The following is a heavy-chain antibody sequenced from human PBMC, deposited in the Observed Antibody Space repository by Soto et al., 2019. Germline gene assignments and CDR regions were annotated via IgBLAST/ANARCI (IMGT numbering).Heavy chain of an antibody. CDR3: ARGTGSGSFLIDY. Sequence: QVLLVESGGGVVQPGTSLTLSCAASGLPFTSYAMHWVRQTPEKGLQWLTIISSDGSTIHYVDSVKGRFTISRDNSKNTVYLQMNSLRADDTAVYYCARGTGSGSFLIDYWGQGTLVTVSS. CDR2: ISSDGSTI. D-gene: IGHD3-10*01. CDR1: GLPFTSYA. V-gene: IGHV3-30-3*01. J-gene: IGHJ4*02.